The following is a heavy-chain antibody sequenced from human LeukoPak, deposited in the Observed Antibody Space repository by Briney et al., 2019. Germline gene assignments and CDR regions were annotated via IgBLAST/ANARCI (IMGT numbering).Heavy chain of an antibody. J-gene: IGHJ3*02. CDR1: GGSISSYY. V-gene: IGHV4-4*07. Sequence: PSETLSLTCTVSGGSISSYYWSWIRQPAGKGLEWIGRIYTSGSTSYNPSLKSRVTMSVDTSKNQFSLKLSSVTAADTAVYYCARDLHRRLSGAFDIWGQGTMVTVSS. D-gene: IGHD3-10*01. CDR2: IYTSGST. CDR3: ARDLHRRLSGAFDI.